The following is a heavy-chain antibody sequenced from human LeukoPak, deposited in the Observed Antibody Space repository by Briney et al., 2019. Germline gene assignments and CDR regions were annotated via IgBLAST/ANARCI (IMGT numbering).Heavy chain of an antibody. CDR3: ARGSGYGEFDY. CDR1: GFTFSSYV. Sequence: GGSLRLSCAASGFTFSSYVMHWVRQAPGKGLEWVAIISYDGSNEYYADSVKGRFTISRDNSKNTLYLQMNSLRAEDTAVYYCARGSGYGEFDYWGQGTLVTVSS. CDR2: ISYDGSNE. J-gene: IGHJ4*02. D-gene: IGHD5-12*01. V-gene: IGHV3-30*14.